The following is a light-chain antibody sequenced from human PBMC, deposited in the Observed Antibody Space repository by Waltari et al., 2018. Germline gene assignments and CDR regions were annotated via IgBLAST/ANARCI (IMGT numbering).Light chain of an antibody. Sequence: QSVLTQPPSVSGAPGQRVTIPCTGSSSNIGAGYDAHWYQHLPGTGPKLIICGDNHRPSGVPDRFSGSKAGPSASLAITGLQAEDEADYYCQSYDRSLSGSVFGGGTKLTVL. J-gene: IGLJ2*01. CDR2: GDN. V-gene: IGLV1-40*01. CDR3: QSYDRSLSGSV. CDR1: SSNIGAGYD.